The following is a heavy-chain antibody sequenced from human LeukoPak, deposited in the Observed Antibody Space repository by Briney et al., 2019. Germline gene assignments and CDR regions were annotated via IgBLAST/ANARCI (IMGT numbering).Heavy chain of an antibody. V-gene: IGHV3-30*02. CDR1: GFTFSSYG. CDR2: IRYDGSNE. CDR3: AKDGTAYSSGWYYFDY. J-gene: IGHJ4*02. Sequence: GXSLRLSCAASGFTFSSYGMQWVRQAPGKGLEWGAFIRYDGSNEYYADSVKGRFTISRDNSKNTLYLQMNSLRAEDTAVYYCAKDGTAYSSGWYYFDYWGQGTLVTVSS. D-gene: IGHD6-19*01.